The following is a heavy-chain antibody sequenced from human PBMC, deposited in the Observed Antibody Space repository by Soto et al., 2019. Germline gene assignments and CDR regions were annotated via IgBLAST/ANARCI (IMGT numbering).Heavy chain of an antibody. CDR3: ARDARNYDFWSGPTNGDAFDI. Sequence: ASVKVSCKASSYIFISYGISWVRQAPGHGLEWMGWISAYNGNTNSAQKFQGRVTMTTDTSTSTAYMELTSLRYDDTAVYYCARDARNYDFWSGPTNGDAFDIWGQGTMVTVSS. CDR1: SYIFISYG. CDR2: ISAYNGNT. V-gene: IGHV1-18*01. D-gene: IGHD3-3*01. J-gene: IGHJ3*02.